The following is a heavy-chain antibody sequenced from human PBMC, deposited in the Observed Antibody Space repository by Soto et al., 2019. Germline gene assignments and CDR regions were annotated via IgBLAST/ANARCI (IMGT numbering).Heavy chain of an antibody. V-gene: IGHV3-53*01. CDR2: IESGGNT. CDR1: GFTVSSDH. CDR3: AKIPFCGGGSCYFGWFFDL. D-gene: IGHD2-15*01. J-gene: IGHJ2*01. Sequence: EVFLVESGGGLIQPGGSLRLSCAASGFTVSSDHMSWVRQTPGKGLGLVSTIESGGNTYYADSVKGRFTISRDFAKNMVYLQMDSLRAEDTAVYYCAKIPFCGGGSCYFGWFFDLWGRGTLVTVSS.